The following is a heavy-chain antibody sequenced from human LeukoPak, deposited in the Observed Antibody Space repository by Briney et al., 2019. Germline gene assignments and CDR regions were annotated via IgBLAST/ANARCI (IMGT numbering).Heavy chain of an antibody. CDR1: GFTFSSYA. CDR2: ISGSGGST. V-gene: IGHV3-23*01. J-gene: IGHJ5*02. CDR3: AKDGDYSILRWFDP. D-gene: IGHD4-11*01. Sequence: GGSLRLSCAASGFTFSSYAVSWVRQAPGKGLEWVSAISGSGGSTYYADSVKGRFTISRDNSKNTLYLQMNSLRPEDTAVNYCAKDGDYSILRWFDPWGQGTLVTVSS.